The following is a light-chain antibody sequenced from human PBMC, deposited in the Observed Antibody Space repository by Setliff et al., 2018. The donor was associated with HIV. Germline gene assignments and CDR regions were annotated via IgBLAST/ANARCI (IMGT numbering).Light chain of an antibody. J-gene: IGLJ1*01. CDR1: NIGSKS. V-gene: IGLV3-21*04. CDR3: RVWDSSSDHYV. CDR2: YDS. Sequence: SYELTQPPSVPVAPGKTARITCGGNNIGSKSVHWYQQKPGQAPVLVIYYDSDRPSGIPERFSGSNSGNTAALTISRVEAGDEADYYCRVWDSSSDHYVFGTGTKGTVL.